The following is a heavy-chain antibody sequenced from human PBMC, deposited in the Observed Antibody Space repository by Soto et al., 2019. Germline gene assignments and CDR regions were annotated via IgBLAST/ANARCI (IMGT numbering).Heavy chain of an antibody. CDR3: ASHVLRYFDWFPGFGY. Sequence: PSETLSLTCTVSGGSISSGGYYWSWIRQHPGKGLEWIGYIYYSGSTYYNPSLKSRVTISVDTSKNQFSLKLSSVTAADTAVYYCASHVLRYFDWFPGFGYWGRGTLVTVCS. V-gene: IGHV4-31*03. CDR2: IYYSGST. J-gene: IGHJ4*02. CDR1: GGSISSGGYY. D-gene: IGHD3-9*01.